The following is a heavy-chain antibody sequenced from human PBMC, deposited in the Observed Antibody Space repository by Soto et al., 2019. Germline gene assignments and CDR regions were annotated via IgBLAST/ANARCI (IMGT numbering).Heavy chain of an antibody. J-gene: IGHJ6*02. CDR1: GFTFSNYG. V-gene: IGHV1-18*01. CDR3: ARDIESVTAKHFFYYYAMDV. Sequence: GASVKVSCKASGFTFSNYGLNWVRQAPGQGLEWMGWVSANNGHTNYAQNLQGRVSMTTDTSMSTAYMELRGLRFDDTAVYYCARDIESVTAKHFFYYYAMDVWGQGTTVTVSS. D-gene: IGHD2-8*01. CDR2: VSANNGHT.